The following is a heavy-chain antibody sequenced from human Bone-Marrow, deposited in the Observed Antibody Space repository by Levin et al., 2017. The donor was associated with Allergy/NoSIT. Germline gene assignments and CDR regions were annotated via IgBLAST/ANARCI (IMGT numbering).Heavy chain of an antibody. CDR3: AREDVVRGIRSFDI. CDR2: IWNDGSNK. CDR1: GFTFSYYS. J-gene: IGHJ3*02. D-gene: IGHD2-21*01. Sequence: GESLKISCEASGFTFSYYSMHWVRQAPDKGLEWVAMIWNDGSNKYYADSVKGRFTVSRDNSRNTAYVQMDNMRAEDTAVYYCAREDVVRGIRSFDIWGQGKMVTVSS. V-gene: IGHV3-33*01.